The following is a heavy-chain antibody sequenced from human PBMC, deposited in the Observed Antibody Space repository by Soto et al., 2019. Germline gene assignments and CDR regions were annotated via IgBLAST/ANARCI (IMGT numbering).Heavy chain of an antibody. J-gene: IGHJ4*02. CDR1: GGSISSYY. CDR3: ARGSTTEKVDS. V-gene: IGHV4-4*09. CDR2: IHNSGSP. Sequence: PSETLSLTCTVSGGSISSYYWSWIRQSPGKGLEWIGHIHNSGSPYNSPSLKSRVTISADTSKNQFSLKLTSVTAADTAVYYCARGSTTEKVDSWGQGTLVTVSS. D-gene: IGHD4-17*01.